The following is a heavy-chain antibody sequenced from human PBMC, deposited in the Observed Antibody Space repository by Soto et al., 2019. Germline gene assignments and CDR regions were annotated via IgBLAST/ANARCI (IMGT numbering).Heavy chain of an antibody. V-gene: IGHV3-23*01. Sequence: PGGSLRLSCAASGFTFSSYSMSWVRQAPGMGLEWVSGISGGGGTTHYADSVKGRFTISRDNSKNTLYLQMNSLRAEDTAVYYCARDRESVTTVTTSYYFDYWGQGTLVTVSS. CDR3: ARDRESVTTVTTSYYFDY. D-gene: IGHD4-17*01. CDR1: GFTFSSYS. CDR2: ISGGGGTT. J-gene: IGHJ4*02.